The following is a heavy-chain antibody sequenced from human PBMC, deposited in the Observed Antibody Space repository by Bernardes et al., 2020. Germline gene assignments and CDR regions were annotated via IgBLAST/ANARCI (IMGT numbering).Heavy chain of an antibody. CDR2: IIPIFGTA. V-gene: IGHV1-69*13. J-gene: IGHJ6*03. Sequence: SVKVSCKASGGTFSSYAISWVRQAPGQGLEWMGGIIPIFGTANYAQKFQGRVTITADESTSTAYMELSSLRSEDTAVYYCARAWNYLGYYYYYMDVWGKGTTVTVSS. CDR3: ARAWNYLGYYYYYMDV. CDR1: GGTFSSYA. D-gene: IGHD1-7*01.